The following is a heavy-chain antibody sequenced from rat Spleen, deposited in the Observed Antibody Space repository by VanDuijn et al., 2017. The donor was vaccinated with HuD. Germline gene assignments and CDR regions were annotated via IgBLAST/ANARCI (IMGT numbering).Heavy chain of an antibody. CDR3: ARQNWPYYFDY. V-gene: IGHV5-29*01. CDR1: GFTFSNYD. J-gene: IGHJ2*01. D-gene: IGHD5-1*01. CDR2: ISSEGRSS. Sequence: EVQLVASGGGLVRPGRSLRLSCAVSGFTFSNYDMAWVRQAPTKGLEWVATISSEGRSSYYRDSVKGRFTISRDNAKSTLYLQMNSLRSEDTATYYCARQNWPYYFDYWGQGVMVTVSS.